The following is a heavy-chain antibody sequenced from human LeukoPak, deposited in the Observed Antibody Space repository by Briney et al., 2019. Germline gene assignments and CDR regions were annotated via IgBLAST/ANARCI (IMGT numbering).Heavy chain of an antibody. V-gene: IGHV5-51*01. CDR2: IYPGDSDT. CDR1: GYSFTTYW. J-gene: IGHJ4*02. D-gene: IGHD6-19*01. Sequence: GESLKISCKGSGYSFTTYWIGWVRQMPGKGLEWMGIIYPGDSDTRYSPSFQGQVTISADKSISTAYLQWSSLKASDIAMYYCARLLAVAGVRPRQLGIDYWGQGNLVTVTS. CDR3: ARLLAVAGVRPRQLGIDY.